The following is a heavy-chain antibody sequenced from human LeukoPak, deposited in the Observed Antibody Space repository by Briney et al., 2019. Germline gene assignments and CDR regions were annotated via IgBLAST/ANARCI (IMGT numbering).Heavy chain of an antibody. V-gene: IGHV3-33*01. CDR1: GFTFSSYG. CDR3: ARDGSGSYPPAFDY. CDR2: IWYDGSNK. J-gene: IGHJ4*02. Sequence: SGWSLRLSCAASGFTFSSYGMHWVRQAPGKGLEWVAVIWYDGSNKYYADSVKGRFTISRDNSKNTLYLQMNSLRAEDTAVYYCARDGSGSYPPAFDYWGQGTLVTVSS. D-gene: IGHD3-10*01.